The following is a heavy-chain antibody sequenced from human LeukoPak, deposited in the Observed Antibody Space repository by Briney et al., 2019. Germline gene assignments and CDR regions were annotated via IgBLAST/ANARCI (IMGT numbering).Heavy chain of an antibody. D-gene: IGHD3-22*01. CDR3: ANGGTYSSGP. Sequence: GGSLRLSCAASGFSLSAYWMTWVRQAPGKGLEWVANINRDGSQKNHVDSVKGRFTISRDNAKNSLFLQINSLRAEDTAVYYCANGGTYSSGPWGQGTLVTVSS. CDR2: INRDGSQK. J-gene: IGHJ5*02. V-gene: IGHV3-7*01. CDR1: GFSLSAYW.